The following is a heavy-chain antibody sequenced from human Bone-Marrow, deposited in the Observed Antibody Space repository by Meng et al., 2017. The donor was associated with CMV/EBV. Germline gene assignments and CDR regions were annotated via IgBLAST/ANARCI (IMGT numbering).Heavy chain of an antibody. Sequence: GESLKISCTASGFTFGDYAMNWVRQAPGKGLEWVGFIRSKAYGGTTEYAASVKGRFTISRDDSKSIAYLQMNSLKTEDTAVYYCARCQFGTNFWSDYYLDYWGQGTRVTVSS. J-gene: IGHJ4*02. V-gene: IGHV3-49*04. CDR3: ARCQFGTNFWSDYYLDY. CDR1: GFTFGDYA. D-gene: IGHD3-3*01. CDR2: IRSKAYGGTT.